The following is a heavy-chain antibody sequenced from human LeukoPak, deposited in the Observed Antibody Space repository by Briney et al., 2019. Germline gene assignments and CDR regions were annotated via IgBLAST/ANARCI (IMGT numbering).Heavy chain of an antibody. Sequence: LVASVKVSCKASGYIFTGYYMHWVRQAPGQGLEWMGWINPNSGDTNYAQKFKGRVTMTRDTSISTAYMELSRLRSEDTAVYYCARVRYRLAETYIDYWGQRTLVTVSS. CDR3: ARVRYRLAETYIDY. V-gene: IGHV1-2*03. CDR1: GYIFTGYY. CDR2: INPNSGDT. D-gene: IGHD3-16*01. J-gene: IGHJ4*02.